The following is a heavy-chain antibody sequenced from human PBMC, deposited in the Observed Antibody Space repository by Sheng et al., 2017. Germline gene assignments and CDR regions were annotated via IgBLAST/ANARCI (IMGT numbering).Heavy chain of an antibody. J-gene: IGHJ4*02. CDR2: ISYDGSNK. Sequence: QVQLVESGGGVVQPGRSLRLSCAASGFTFSSYAMHWVRQAPGKGLEWVAVISYDGSNKYYADSVKGRFTISRDNSKNTLYLQMNSLRAEDTAVYYCARDYGSGYLDYWGQGTLVTVSS. CDR1: GFTFSSYA. CDR3: ARDYGSGYLDY. D-gene: IGHD3-22*01. V-gene: IGHV3-30*04.